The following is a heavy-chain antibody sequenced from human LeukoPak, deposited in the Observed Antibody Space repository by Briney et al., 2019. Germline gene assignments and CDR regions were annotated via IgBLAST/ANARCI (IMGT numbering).Heavy chain of an antibody. D-gene: IGHD3-10*01. J-gene: IGHJ4*02. Sequence: PGGSLRLSCAASGFIFSNYGMNWVRQAPGKGLEWVAAISASGSATSYADSVKGRFTISRDNAKNTLYLQMNSLRAEDTAVYYCARGGWFIVDYWGQGTLVTVSS. CDR1: GFIFSNYG. CDR2: ISASGSAT. CDR3: ARGGWFIVDY. V-gene: IGHV3-23*01.